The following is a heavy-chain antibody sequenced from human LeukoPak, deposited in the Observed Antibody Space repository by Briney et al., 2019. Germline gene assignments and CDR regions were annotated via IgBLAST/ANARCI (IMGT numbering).Heavy chain of an antibody. CDR2: IYHSGSS. J-gene: IGHJ4*02. V-gene: IGHV4-38-2*02. CDR1: GYSISSGYY. CDR3: ARVYGSGVWDGYFGY. D-gene: IGHD3-10*01. Sequence: SETLSLTCTVSGYSISSGYYWGWIRQPPGKGLEWIGSIYHSGSSLYNPSLKSRVTISVDTSKNQFSLKLRSMTAADTAVYYCARVYGSGVWDGYFGYWGQGTLVTVSS.